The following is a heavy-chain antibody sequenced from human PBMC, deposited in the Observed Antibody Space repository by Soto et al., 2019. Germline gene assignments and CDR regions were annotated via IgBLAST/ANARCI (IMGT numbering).Heavy chain of an antibody. Sequence: QVQLQQWGAGLLKPSETLSLTCAVYGESFSGYYWSWIRQPPGKGMEWIGEINHSGSTNYNPSLKSRVNISVDTSKNQFSLKLSSVTAADTAVYYCARSYGSSWYMTFDYWGQGTLVTVSS. CDR2: INHSGST. CDR3: ARSYGSSWYMTFDY. V-gene: IGHV4-34*01. D-gene: IGHD6-13*01. CDR1: GESFSGYY. J-gene: IGHJ4*02.